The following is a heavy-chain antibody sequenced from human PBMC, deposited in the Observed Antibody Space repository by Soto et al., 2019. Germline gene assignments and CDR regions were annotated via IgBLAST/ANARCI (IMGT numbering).Heavy chain of an antibody. CDR3: ARAQFYSGSGNFNNLMFDS. CDR1: GGSISGTGSS. D-gene: IGHD3-10*01. J-gene: IGHJ5*01. CDR2: ISRSGTT. Sequence: KTSETLSLTCAVSGGSISGTGSSWSWIRQPPGGGLEWLGYISRSGTTLYYPSLKPRLTMSLDTSKNQFSLTLNSVTAADTAVYYCARAQFYSGSGNFNNLMFDSWGQGTQVTVSS. V-gene: IGHV4-30-2*01.